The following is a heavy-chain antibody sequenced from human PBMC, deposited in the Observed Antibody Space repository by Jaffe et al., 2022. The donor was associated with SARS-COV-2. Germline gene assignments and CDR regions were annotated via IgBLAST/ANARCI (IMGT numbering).Heavy chain of an antibody. CDR2: MSTSSYSPHT. CDR3: ARVTRIAATGNVPLAADN. D-gene: IGHD6-13*01. CDR1: GFTFSEYY. Sequence: QVQLVESGGGLVKPGGSLRLSCVASGFTFSEYYMSWIRQGPGNRLEWVSSMSTSSYSPHTNYADSVRGRFTISRDNAKNSLYLQMNGLRVEDTAVYYCARVTRIAATGNVPLAADNWGQGTLVTVSS. V-gene: IGHV3-11*06. J-gene: IGHJ4*02.